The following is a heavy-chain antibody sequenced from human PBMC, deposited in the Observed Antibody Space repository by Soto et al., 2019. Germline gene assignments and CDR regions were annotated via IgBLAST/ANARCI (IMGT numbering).Heavy chain of an antibody. CDR1: SFTFGDSY. CDR3: VRGGGGGLFDP. V-gene: IGHV3-11*06. CDR2: ISPGSRYP. J-gene: IGHJ5*02. Sequence: PGESLKISCAGSSFTFGDSYMSWILHAPGKGLEWLSYISPGSRYPAYADSVKGRFTISRDNAKRSLYLQMMSLTAEDTAIYYCVRGGGGGLFDPWGQGTMVTVSS. D-gene: IGHD2-15*01.